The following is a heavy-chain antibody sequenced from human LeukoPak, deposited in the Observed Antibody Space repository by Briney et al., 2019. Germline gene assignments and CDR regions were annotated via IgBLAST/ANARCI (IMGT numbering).Heavy chain of an antibody. V-gene: IGHV4-39*01. CDR3: ARRFLTIDNWFDP. CDR1: GGSISSSTYY. D-gene: IGHD3-3*01. Sequence: SETLSLTCTVSGGSISSSTYYWGWIRQPPGKGLEWIGSTYYSGSTYYNPSLRSRVTISVDTSKNQFSLKLSSVTAADTAVYYCARRFLTIDNWFDPWGQGTLVTVSS. J-gene: IGHJ5*02. CDR2: TYYSGST.